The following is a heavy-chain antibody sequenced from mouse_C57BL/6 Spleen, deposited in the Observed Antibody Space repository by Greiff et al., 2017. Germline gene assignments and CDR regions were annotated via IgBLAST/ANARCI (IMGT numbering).Heavy chain of an antibody. D-gene: IGHD1-1*01. CDR1: GYTFTSYW. J-gene: IGHJ1*03. V-gene: IGHV1-55*01. Sequence: QVQLQQPGAELVKPGASVKMSCKASGYTFTSYWITWVKQRPGQGLEWIGDIYPGSGSTNYNEKLKSKATLTVDTSSSSAYMQLSSLTSEDSAVYYCAREGGVITPVEGYFDVWGTGTTVTVSS. CDR3: AREGGVITPVEGYFDV. CDR2: IYPGSGST.